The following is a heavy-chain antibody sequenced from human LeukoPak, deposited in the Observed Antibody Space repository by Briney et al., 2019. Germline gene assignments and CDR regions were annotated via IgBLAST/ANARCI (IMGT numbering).Heavy chain of an antibody. Sequence: SVTLSLTCTVSGGSISSYYWSWIRQPPGKGLEWIGYIYYSGSTNYNPSLKSRVTIPVDTSKNQFSLKLSSVTAADTAVYYCARGLPVITTSDAFDIWGQGTMVTVSS. D-gene: IGHD3-22*01. J-gene: IGHJ3*02. CDR1: GGSISSYY. V-gene: IGHV4-59*01. CDR3: ARGLPVITTSDAFDI. CDR2: IYYSGST.